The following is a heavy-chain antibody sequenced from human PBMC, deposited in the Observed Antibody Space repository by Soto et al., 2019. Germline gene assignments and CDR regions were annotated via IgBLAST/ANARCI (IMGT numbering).Heavy chain of an antibody. Sequence: QVQLVQSGAEVKKPGSSVKVSCKASGGTFSSYAISWVRQAPGQGLEWMGGIIPIFGTANYAQKFQGRVTITADESTSTAYMELSSLRSEDTAVYYCARVGLSGWVPAAKDYYYGMDVWGQGTTVTVSS. V-gene: IGHV1-69*01. CDR1: GGTFSSYA. D-gene: IGHD2-2*01. J-gene: IGHJ6*02. CDR3: ARVGLSGWVPAAKDYYYGMDV. CDR2: IIPIFGTA.